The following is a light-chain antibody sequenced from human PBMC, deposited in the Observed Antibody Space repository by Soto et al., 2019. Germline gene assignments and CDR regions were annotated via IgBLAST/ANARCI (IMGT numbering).Light chain of an antibody. CDR1: QSISNR. V-gene: IGKV1-5*03. CDR2: KAS. CDR3: QHYNSYSEA. Sequence: DIQMTQSPSTLSASVGDSVTITCRASQSISNRLAWYQQKPGKAPKVLIYKASSLESGVPSRFSGSGSGTEFTLTISSLQPDDFATYYCQHYNSYSEAFGQGTKVDIK. J-gene: IGKJ1*01.